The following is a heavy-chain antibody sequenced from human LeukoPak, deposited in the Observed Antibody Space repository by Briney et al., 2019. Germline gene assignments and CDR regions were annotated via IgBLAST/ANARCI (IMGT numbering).Heavy chain of an antibody. V-gene: IGHV3-48*04. CDR3: ASMTTYCGGDCYFFDY. D-gene: IGHD2-21*02. Sequence: GGSLRLSCAASGFTFSTYSMNWVRQAPGKGLEWVSYISSSSNTIYYADSVKGRFTISRDNAKNSLYLQMNSLRAEDTAVYYYASMTTYCGGDCYFFDYWGQGTLVTVSS. CDR1: GFTFSTYS. CDR2: ISSSSNTI. J-gene: IGHJ4*02.